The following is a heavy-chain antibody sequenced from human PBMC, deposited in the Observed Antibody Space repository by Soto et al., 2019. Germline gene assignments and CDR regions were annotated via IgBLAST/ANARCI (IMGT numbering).Heavy chain of an antibody. V-gene: IGHV3-9*01. Sequence: PGGSLRLSCTASGFTFGDYAMHWVRQAPGKGLEWVSGISWNSGSIGYADSVKGRFTISRDNAKNSLYLQMNSLRAEDTALYYCAGSPDIVVVPAAIGSGAFDIWGQGTMVTVSS. CDR1: GFTFGDYA. CDR3: AGSPDIVVVPAAIGSGAFDI. CDR2: ISWNSGSI. D-gene: IGHD2-2*02. J-gene: IGHJ3*02.